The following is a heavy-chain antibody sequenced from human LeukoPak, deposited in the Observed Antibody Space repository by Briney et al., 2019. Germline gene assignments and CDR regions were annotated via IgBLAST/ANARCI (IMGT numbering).Heavy chain of an antibody. CDR1: XFTFSSYA. J-gene: IGHJ4*02. D-gene: IGHD1-7*01. V-gene: IGHV3-23*01. CDR2: IGISDDDT. Sequence: GGSLRLSCAVSXFTFSSYAMYWVRQAPGKGPECVSGIGISDDDTNYADFVKGRFTISRDKSKNTLYLQMNSLRAEDTAVYYCAKKKMGTNPFESWGQGTLVTVSS. CDR3: AKKKMGTNPFES.